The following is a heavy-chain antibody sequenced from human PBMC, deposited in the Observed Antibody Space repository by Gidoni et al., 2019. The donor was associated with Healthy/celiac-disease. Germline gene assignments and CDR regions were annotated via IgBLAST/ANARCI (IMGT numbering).Heavy chain of an antibody. V-gene: IGHV3-21*01. J-gene: IGHJ6*02. Sequence: EVQLVESGGGLVNPGGSLRLSCAASGFTFSSYSMNWVRQAPGKGLEWVSSMSSSSSYIYYADSVKGRFTISRDNAKNSLYLQMNSLRAEDTAVYYCARDRDTSLHYYYYYGMDVWGQGTTVTVSS. D-gene: IGHD2-2*01. CDR3: ARDRDTSLHYYYYYGMDV. CDR1: GFTFSSYS. CDR2: MSSSSSYI.